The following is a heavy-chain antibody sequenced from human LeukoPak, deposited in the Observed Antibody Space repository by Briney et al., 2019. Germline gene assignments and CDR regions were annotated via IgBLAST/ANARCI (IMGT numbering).Heavy chain of an antibody. Sequence: SETLSLTCTVSGGSISSSNYYWGWIRQPPGKGLEWIASIHYSETTYYNPSLKSRVTISVDTSKNHFSLKLSSVTAADTAVYYCARRGYSYGYVISAFDIWGQGTMVTVSS. CDR1: GGSISSSNYY. D-gene: IGHD5-18*01. CDR3: ARRGYSYGYVISAFDI. J-gene: IGHJ3*02. V-gene: IGHV4-39*02. CDR2: IHYSETT.